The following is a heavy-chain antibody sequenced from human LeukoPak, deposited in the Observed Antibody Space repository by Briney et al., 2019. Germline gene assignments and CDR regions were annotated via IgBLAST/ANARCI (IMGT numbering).Heavy chain of an antibody. D-gene: IGHD3-10*01. V-gene: IGHV3-23*01. CDR1: GFTFSSYA. CDR2: ISGSGGST. J-gene: IGHJ6*03. CDR3: AKAEDSSGSYYYYYYCYMDV. Sequence: GGSLRLSCAASGFTFSSYAMSWVRQAPGKGLGWVSAISGSGGSTYYADSVKGRFTSSRDNSKNQLYLQMNSLRAEDTAVYYCAKAEDSSGSYYYYYYCYMDVWGKGTTVTVSS.